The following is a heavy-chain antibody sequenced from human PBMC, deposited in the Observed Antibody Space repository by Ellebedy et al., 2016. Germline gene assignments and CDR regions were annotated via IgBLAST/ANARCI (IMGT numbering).Heavy chain of an antibody. D-gene: IGHD2-2*01. Sequence: GGSLRLSXAASGFTFSSYAMSWVRQAPGKGLEWVSAISGSGGSTYYADSVKGRFTISRDNSKNTLYLQMNSLRAEDTAVYYCAKAFAPYQLLSCLEYWGQGSLVTVSS. V-gene: IGHV3-23*01. CDR3: AKAFAPYQLLSCLEY. J-gene: IGHJ4*02. CDR2: ISGSGGST. CDR1: GFTFSSYA.